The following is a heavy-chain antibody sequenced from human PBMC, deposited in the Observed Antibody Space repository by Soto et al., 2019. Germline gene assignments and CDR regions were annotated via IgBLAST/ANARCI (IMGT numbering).Heavy chain of an antibody. CDR3: ARLRRITIFGVPYRGYSDY. D-gene: IGHD3-3*01. CDR2: INYSGTT. CDR1: GGSISSSSYY. Sequence: QLQLQESGPGLVKPSETLSLTCTVSGGSISSSSYYWGWIRQPPGKGLEWIRSINYSGTTYYNPSLKSRVTISVDTSKNQFSLKLSSVTAADTAVYYCARLRRITIFGVPYRGYSDYWGQGTLVTVSS. V-gene: IGHV4-39*01. J-gene: IGHJ4*02.